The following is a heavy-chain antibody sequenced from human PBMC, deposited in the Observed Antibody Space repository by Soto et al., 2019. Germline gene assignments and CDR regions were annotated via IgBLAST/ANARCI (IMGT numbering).Heavy chain of an antibody. J-gene: IGHJ4*01. D-gene: IGHD3-10*01. CDR2: IRDRAFSYAT. Sequence: EVLLVESGGGLVQPGGSLKLSCAASGFVFKDSSIHWVRQASGKGLEWVGRIRDRAFSYATAYAASVKGRFTISRDDSTNTAYLQMNSLKTEDTAIYYCTRLISAAQDYWGHGTLVTVSS. V-gene: IGHV3-73*01. CDR1: GFVFKDSS. CDR3: TRLISAAQDY.